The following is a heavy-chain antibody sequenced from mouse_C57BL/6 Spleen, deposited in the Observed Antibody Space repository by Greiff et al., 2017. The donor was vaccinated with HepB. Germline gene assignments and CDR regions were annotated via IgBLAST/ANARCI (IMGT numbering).Heavy chain of an antibody. CDR1: GISITTGNYR. J-gene: IGHJ4*01. CDR3: AREGDYDVAMDY. CDR2: IYYSGTI. Sequence: VQLQQSGPGLVKPSQTVFLTCTVTGISITTGNYRWSWIRQFPGNKLEWIGYIYYSGTITYNPSLTSRTTITRDTPKNQFFLEMNSLTAEDTATYYCAREGDYDVAMDYWGQGTSVTVSS. V-gene: IGHV3-5*01. D-gene: IGHD2-4*01.